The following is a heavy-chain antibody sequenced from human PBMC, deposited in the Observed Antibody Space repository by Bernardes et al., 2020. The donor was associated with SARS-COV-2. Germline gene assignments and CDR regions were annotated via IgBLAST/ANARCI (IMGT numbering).Heavy chain of an antibody. Sequence: SETLSLTCAVYGGSFSGYYWSWIRQPPGKGLEWIGEINHSGSTNYNPSLKSRVTISVDTSKNQFSLKLSSVTAADTAVYYCARGGTNVVVPAARHGNWFDPWGQGTLVTVSS. CDR1: GGSFSGYY. CDR3: ARGGTNVVVPAARHGNWFDP. CDR2: INHSGST. D-gene: IGHD2-2*01. J-gene: IGHJ5*02. V-gene: IGHV4-34*01.